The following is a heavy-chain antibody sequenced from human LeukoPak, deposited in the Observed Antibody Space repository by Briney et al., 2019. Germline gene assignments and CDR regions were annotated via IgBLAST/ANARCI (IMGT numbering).Heavy chain of an antibody. CDR2: IYHSGST. V-gene: IGHV4-4*02. D-gene: IGHD1-26*01. J-gene: IGHJ2*01. CDR1: GGSISSSNW. Sequence: SETLSLTCAVSGGSISSSNWWSWVRQPPGKGLEWIGEIYHSGSTNYNPSLKSRVTISVDKSKNQFSLKLSSVTAADTAVYYCARVVVVGATWSRYFDLWGRGTLVTVSS. CDR3: ARVVVVGATWSRYFDL.